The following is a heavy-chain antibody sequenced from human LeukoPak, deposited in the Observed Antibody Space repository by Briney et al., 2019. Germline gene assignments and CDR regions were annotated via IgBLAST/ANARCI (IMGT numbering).Heavy chain of an antibody. CDR2: NNPNSGGT. CDR3: ARVAVAGTYDVDY. Sequence: ASVKVSCKASGYTFTGYYMHWVRQAPGQGLEWMGWNNPNSGGTNYAQKFQGRVTMTRDTSISTAYMELSRLRSDDTAVYYCARVAVAGTYDVDYWGQGTLVTVSS. J-gene: IGHJ4*02. V-gene: IGHV1-2*02. D-gene: IGHD6-19*01. CDR1: GYTFTGYY.